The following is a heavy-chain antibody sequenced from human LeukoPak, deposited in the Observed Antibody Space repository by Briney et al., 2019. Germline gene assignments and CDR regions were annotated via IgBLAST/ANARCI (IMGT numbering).Heavy chain of an antibody. V-gene: IGHV4-30-4*01. D-gene: IGHD3-22*01. J-gene: IGHJ4*02. CDR1: GGSISSGDYY. CDR3: ARVVAVDYYDSSGYDY. Sequence: SETLSLTCTVSGGSISSGDYYWSWIRQPPGKGLEWIGYIYYSGSTYYNPSLKSRVTISVDTSKNQFSVKLSSVTAADTAVYYCARVVAVDYYDSSGYDYWGQGTLVTVSS. CDR2: IYYSGST.